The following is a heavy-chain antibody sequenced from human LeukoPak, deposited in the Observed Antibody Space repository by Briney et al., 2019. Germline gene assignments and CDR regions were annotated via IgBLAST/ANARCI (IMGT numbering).Heavy chain of an antibody. V-gene: IGHV3-20*01. CDR3: ARAFYGSGNYDIPDAFDI. CDR2: ISWNGGST. CDR1: GFTFDDYG. J-gene: IGHJ3*02. D-gene: IGHD3-10*01. Sequence: PGGSLRLSCAASGFTFDDYGMSWVRQAPGRGLEWVSGISWNGGSTGYADSVKGRFTISRDNAKNSLYLQMNSLRAEDTALYHCARAFYGSGNYDIPDAFDIWGQGTMVTVSS.